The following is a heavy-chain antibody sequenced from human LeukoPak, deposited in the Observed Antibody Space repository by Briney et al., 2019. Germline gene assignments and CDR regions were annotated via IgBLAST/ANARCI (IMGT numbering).Heavy chain of an antibody. V-gene: IGHV4-31*03. CDR3: ARTRRITMVRGGILFDP. CDR1: GGSISSGGYY. Sequence: SETLSLTCTVSGGSISSGGYYWSWIRQHPGKGLEWIGYIYYSGCTYYNPSLKSRVTISVDTSKNQFSLKLSSVTAADTAVYYCARTRRITMVRGGILFDPWGQGTLVTVSS. CDR2: IYYSGCT. D-gene: IGHD3-10*01. J-gene: IGHJ5*02.